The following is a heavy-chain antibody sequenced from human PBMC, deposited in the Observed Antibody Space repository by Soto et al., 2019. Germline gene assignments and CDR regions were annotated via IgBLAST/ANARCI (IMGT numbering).Heavy chain of an antibody. CDR3: ARVAVAGTYFDY. Sequence: SETLSLTCAVSGGSFSGYYWSWIRQPPGKGLEWIGEINHSGSTNYNPSLKSRVTISVDTSKNQFSLKLSSVTAADTAVYYCARVAVAGTYFDYWGQGTLVTVSS. CDR1: GGSFSGYY. J-gene: IGHJ4*02. V-gene: IGHV4-34*01. D-gene: IGHD6-19*01. CDR2: INHSGST.